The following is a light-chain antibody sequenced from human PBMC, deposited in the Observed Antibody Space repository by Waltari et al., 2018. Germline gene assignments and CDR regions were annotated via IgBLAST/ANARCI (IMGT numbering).Light chain of an antibody. J-gene: IGKJ1*01. CDR3: QQYNSYSRT. CDR2: KAA. Sequence: DIQMTQSPYTLSASVGDRVTITCRASQSISSWLAWYQQKPGNAPKLLIYKAASLERGAPSRLSGSGSGTEFTLTISSLQPDDFATYYCQQYNSYSRTFGQGTKVEIK. V-gene: IGKV1-5*03. CDR1: QSISSW.